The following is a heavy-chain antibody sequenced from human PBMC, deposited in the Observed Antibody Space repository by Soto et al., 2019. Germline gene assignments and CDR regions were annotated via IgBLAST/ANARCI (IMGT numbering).Heavy chain of an antibody. CDR1: GGSFKDYY. CDR2: INHTGHN. V-gene: IGHV4-34*01. D-gene: IGHD3-10*01. CDR3: ARSGHLFDS. Sequence: QVQLQQWGAGLLKPSETLSLTCAVYGGSFKDYYWSWIRQPPGKGLEWIGEINHTGHNNYNPSIKSRVTISVDTSKNPFSLKLSSVTAADTAVYYCARSGHLFDSWGQGILVPVSS. J-gene: IGHJ4*02.